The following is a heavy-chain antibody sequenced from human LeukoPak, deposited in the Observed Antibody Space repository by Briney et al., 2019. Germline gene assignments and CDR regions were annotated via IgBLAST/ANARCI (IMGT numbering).Heavy chain of an antibody. CDR3: AKEDSGGLVDF. Sequence: GGSLRLSCAASGFTFSTYNMNWVRQAPGKGLEWVSSMSGNGDYTYYADSAKGRFAISRDNSKITLYLQMNRLRAEDTAVYYCAKEDSGGLVDFWGQGTLVTVSS. CDR2: MSGNGDYT. CDR1: GFTFSTYN. V-gene: IGHV3-23*01. J-gene: IGHJ4*02. D-gene: IGHD3-16*01.